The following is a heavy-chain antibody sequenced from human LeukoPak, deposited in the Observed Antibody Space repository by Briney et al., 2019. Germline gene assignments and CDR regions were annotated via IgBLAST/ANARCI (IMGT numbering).Heavy chain of an antibody. CDR1: GFTFSSYA. Sequence: GGSLRLSCAASGFTFSSYAMSWVRQAPGKGLEWVSAISGSGGSTYYADSAKGWFTISRDNSKNTLYLQMNGLRAEDTAVYYCAKDLGDSSWYRPWLDYWGQGTLVTVSS. CDR3: AKDLGDSSWYRPWLDY. J-gene: IGHJ4*02. V-gene: IGHV3-23*01. D-gene: IGHD6-13*01. CDR2: ISGSGGST.